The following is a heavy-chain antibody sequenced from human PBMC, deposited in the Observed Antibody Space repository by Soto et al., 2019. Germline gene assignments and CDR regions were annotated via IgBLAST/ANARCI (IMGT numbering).Heavy chain of an antibody. CDR1: EFSLSSSGIR. Sequence: SGPTLVNPTQTLTLTCTVSEFSLSSSGIRVNWIRQSPGKALEWLARIDWDDEKFYRPSLKNRLSISKDTSKNQVFFVMTNMGPDDTGTYYCARIYPTPRSGYLFDYWGQGILVTVSS. CDR3: ARIYPTPRSGYLFDY. CDR2: IDWDDEK. J-gene: IGHJ4*02. V-gene: IGHV2-70*04. D-gene: IGHD3-3*01.